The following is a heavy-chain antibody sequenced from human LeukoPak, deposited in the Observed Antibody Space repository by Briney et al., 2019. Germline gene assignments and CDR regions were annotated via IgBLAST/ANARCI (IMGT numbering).Heavy chain of an antibody. D-gene: IGHD1-14*01. V-gene: IGHV4-38-2*02. J-gene: IGHJ4*02. Sequence: PSETLSLTCTVSGYSISSGYYWGWIRQPPGKGLEWIGSINHSGSTYYNPSLKSRVSISVDTSKNQFSLKLTSVTAADTAVYFCAREEGTHWGQGTLVTVSS. CDR3: AREEGTH. CDR1: GYSISSGYY. CDR2: INHSGST.